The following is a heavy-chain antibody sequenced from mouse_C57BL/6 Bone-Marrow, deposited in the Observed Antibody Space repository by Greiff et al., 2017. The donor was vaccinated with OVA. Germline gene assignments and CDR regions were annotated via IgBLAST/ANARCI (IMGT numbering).Heavy chain of an antibody. Sequence: QVQLQQSGPELVKPGASVKISCKASGYAFSSSWMNWVKQRPGKGLEWIGRIYPGDGDTNYNGKFKGKATLTADKSSSTAYMQLSSLTSEDSAVYFCARGKGGPFDYWGQGTTLTDSS. V-gene: IGHV1-82*01. D-gene: IGHD1-1*02. J-gene: IGHJ2*01. CDR1: GYAFSSSW. CDR3: ARGKGGPFDY. CDR2: IYPGDGDT.